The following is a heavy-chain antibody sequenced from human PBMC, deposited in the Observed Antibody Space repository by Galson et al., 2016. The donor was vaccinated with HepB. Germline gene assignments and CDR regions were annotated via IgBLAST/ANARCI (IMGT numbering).Heavy chain of an antibody. Sequence: SLRLSCAASGPAFSRHGMHWVRQGPGKGLEWVALIWFDGSKDYYADSVKGRFTISRDNSNNMLYLQMNNLRVEDTAVYYCARYYGYYRAFDYWGQGTLVSVSS. CDR3: ARYYGYYRAFDY. CDR2: IWFDGSKD. CDR1: GPAFSRHG. J-gene: IGHJ4*02. V-gene: IGHV3-33*01. D-gene: IGHD4-17*01.